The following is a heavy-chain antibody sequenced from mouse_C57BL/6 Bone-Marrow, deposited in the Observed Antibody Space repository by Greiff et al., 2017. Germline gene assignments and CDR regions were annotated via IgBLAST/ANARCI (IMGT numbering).Heavy chain of an antibody. J-gene: IGHJ3*01. V-gene: IGHV5-6*01. Sequence: EVMLVESGGDLVKPGGSLKLSCAASGFTFSSYGMSWVRQTPDKRLEWVATISSGGSYTYYPDSVKGRFTISRDNAKNTLYLQMSSLKSEDTAMYYCARGGVIITTRGFADWGQGTLVTVSA. CDR2: ISSGGSYT. CDR1: GFTFSSYG. CDR3: ARGGVIITTRGFAD. D-gene: IGHD2-4*01.